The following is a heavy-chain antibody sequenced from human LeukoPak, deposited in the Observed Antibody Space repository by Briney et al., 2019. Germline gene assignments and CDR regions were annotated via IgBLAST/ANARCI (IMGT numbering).Heavy chain of an antibody. V-gene: IGHV3-21*01. CDR2: INI. D-gene: IGHD5-12*01. CDR1: GFTFSSYN. J-gene: IGHJ5*02. CDR3: ARVGIVATIIDWFDP. Sequence: PGGSLRLSCAASGFTFSSYNMNWVRQAPGKGLEWVSSINIYYADSLKGRFTISRDNAKQSLYLQMNSLRAEDTAVYYRARVGIVATIIDWFDPWGQGTLVTVSS.